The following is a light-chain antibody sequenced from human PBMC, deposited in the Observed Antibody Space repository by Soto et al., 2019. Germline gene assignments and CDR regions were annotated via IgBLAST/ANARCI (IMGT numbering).Light chain of an antibody. CDR2: EDS. CDR3: SSYTSSSPLV. J-gene: IGLJ1*01. CDR1: SSDVGGYNY. V-gene: IGLV2-14*01. Sequence: QSALTQPASVSGSPGQPITISCTGTSSDVGGYNYVSWYQQHPGKAPKLMIYEDSNRPSGVSNRFSGSKSGNTASLTISGLQAEDEADYYCSSYTSSSPLVFGTGTKSPS.